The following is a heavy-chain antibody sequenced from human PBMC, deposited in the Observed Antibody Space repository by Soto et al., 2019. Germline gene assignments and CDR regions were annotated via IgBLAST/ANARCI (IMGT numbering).Heavy chain of an antibody. D-gene: IGHD3-10*01. CDR1: GDTFSSYA. Sequence: QLVQSGPEVKKPGSSVKVSCKSVGDTFSSYAVSWVRQAPGQGLEWMGGIIPTFGTVNYAQKFQGRATITADESTRLSYMELSSLKSEDTADYYCAREAGDYGHPYFDYWGQGTLISVSS. CDR3: AREAGDYGHPYFDY. V-gene: IGHV1-69*01. J-gene: IGHJ4*02. CDR2: IIPTFGTV.